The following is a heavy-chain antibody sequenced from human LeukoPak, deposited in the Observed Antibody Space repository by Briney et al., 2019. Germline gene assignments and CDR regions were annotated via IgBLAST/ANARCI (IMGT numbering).Heavy chain of an antibody. CDR3: AKGHGGFFRYFDTNDAFDI. J-gene: IGHJ3*02. V-gene: IGHV3-23*01. Sequence: PGGSLRLSCAASGFTFSNYGMSWVRQAPGKGLEWVSGISGSGGDTYYADSVKGRFTISRDNSKNTLYLQMNSLRAEDTAVYYCAKGHGGFFRYFDTNDAFDIWGQGTMVTVSS. CDR1: GFTFSNYG. D-gene: IGHD3-9*01. CDR2: ISGSGGDT.